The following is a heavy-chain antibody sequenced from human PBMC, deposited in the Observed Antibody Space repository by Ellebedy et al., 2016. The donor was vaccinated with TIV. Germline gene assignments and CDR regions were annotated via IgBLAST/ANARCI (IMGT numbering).Heavy chain of an antibody. V-gene: IGHV3-23*01. CDR1: GFTLSSYA. Sequence: GESLKISCAASGFTLSSYAMSWVRQAPGKGLEWVSAISGSGGSTYYADSVKGRFTISRDNSKNTLYLQMNSLRAEDTAVYYCAKPRGVKGGYYFDYWGQGTLVTVSS. CDR3: AKPRGVKGGYYFDY. J-gene: IGHJ4*02. D-gene: IGHD3-10*01. CDR2: ISGSGGST.